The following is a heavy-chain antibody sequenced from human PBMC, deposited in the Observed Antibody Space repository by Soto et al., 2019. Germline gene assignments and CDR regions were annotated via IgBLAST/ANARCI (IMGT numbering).Heavy chain of an antibody. J-gene: IGHJ1*01. Sequence: GGSLRLSCAASGFTFSSSSMSWVRQAPGKGLEWVSGFRTSADGGTTYYAASVKGRFTISRDNSKNMPFLQMNSLKAEDTAIYYRAKKAHATPGSQYFEYWGKG. D-gene: IGHD2-15*01. CDR2: FRTSADGGTT. V-gene: IGHV3-23*01. CDR3: AKKAHATPGSQYFEY. CDR1: GFTFSSSS.